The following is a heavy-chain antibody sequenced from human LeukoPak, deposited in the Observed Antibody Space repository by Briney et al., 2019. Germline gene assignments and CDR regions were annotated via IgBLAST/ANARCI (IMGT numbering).Heavy chain of an antibody. J-gene: IGHJ4*02. CDR2: ISGDGSTT. CDR1: GFTFSRYW. CDR3: ARELPFDY. V-gene: IGHV3-74*01. Sequence: PGGSLRLSCIASGFTFSRYWMHWVRQAPGKGLVWVSRISGDGSTTNYAESVKGRFTISRDNAKNTLYLQMNSLRAEDTAVYYCARELPFDYWGQGTLVTVSS.